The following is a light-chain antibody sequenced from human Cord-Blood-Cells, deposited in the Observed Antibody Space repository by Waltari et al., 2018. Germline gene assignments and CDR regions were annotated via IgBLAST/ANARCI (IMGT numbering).Light chain of an antibody. CDR3: CSYAGSSTFV. CDR2: EGS. CDR1: SSDVRSYNL. V-gene: IGLV2-23*03. Sequence: QSALTQPASVSGSPGPSITITCPGTSSDVRSYNLVPWYQQHPGKAPKLMIYEGSTRPSGVSNRFSGSKSGNTASLTISGLQAEDEADYYCCSYAGSSTFVFGTGTKVTVL. J-gene: IGLJ1*01.